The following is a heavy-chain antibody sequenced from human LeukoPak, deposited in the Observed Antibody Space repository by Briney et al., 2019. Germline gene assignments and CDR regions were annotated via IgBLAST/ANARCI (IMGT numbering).Heavy chain of an antibody. CDR1: GGTFSSYA. Sequence: SVKVSCKASGGTFSSYAISWVRQAPGQGLEWMGRIIPILGIANYAQKFQGRVTITADKSTSTAYMELSSLRSEDTAVYYCARGGHCSGGSCYSGWDVDFDYWGQGTLVTVSS. J-gene: IGHJ4*02. CDR3: ARGGHCSGGSCYSGWDVDFDY. D-gene: IGHD2-15*01. CDR2: IIPILGIA. V-gene: IGHV1-69*04.